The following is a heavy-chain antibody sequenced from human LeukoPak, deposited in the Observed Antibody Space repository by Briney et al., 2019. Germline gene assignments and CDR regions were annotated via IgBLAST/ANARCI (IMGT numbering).Heavy chain of an antibody. Sequence: PGRSLRLSCAASGFTFDDYAMLWVRHAPGKGLEWVSGISWNSGSIGYADSVKGRFTISRDNAKNSLYLQMNSLRAEDTALYYCAKGYDFTPYYFDYWGQGTLVTVSS. V-gene: IGHV3-9*01. CDR1: GFTFDDYA. CDR2: ISWNSGSI. CDR3: AKGYDFTPYYFDY. J-gene: IGHJ4*02. D-gene: IGHD3-3*01.